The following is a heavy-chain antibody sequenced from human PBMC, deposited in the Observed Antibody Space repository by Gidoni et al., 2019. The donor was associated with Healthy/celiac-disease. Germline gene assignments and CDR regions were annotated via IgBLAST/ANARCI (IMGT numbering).Heavy chain of an antibody. J-gene: IGHJ3*02. CDR1: GFTFSSYA. CDR3: AGEVTTDAFDI. D-gene: IGHD4-17*01. CDR2: ISYDGSNK. Sequence: QVQLVESGGGVVQPGRSLRLSCAASGFTFSSYAMLWVRQAPGKGLEWVAVISYDGSNKYYADSVKGRFTISRDNSKNTLYLQMNSLRAEDTAVYYCAGEVTTDAFDIWGQGTMVTVSS. V-gene: IGHV3-30-3*01.